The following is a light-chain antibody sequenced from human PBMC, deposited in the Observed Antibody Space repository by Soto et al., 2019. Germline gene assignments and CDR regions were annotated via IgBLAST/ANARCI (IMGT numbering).Light chain of an antibody. Sequence: EIVLTQSPATLSLSPGERATLSCGSSQSVISSYLAWYQQKPCLAPRLLIYDASSRATGIPDRFSGSGSGTDFTLTISRLEPEDFAMYYCQQYGSSPYTLGQGTKLAS. V-gene: IGKV3D-20*01. J-gene: IGKJ2*01. CDR1: QSVISSY. CDR2: DAS. CDR3: QQYGSSPYT.